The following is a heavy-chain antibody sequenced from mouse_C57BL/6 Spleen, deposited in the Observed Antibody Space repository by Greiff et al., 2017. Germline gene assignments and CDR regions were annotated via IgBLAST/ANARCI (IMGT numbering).Heavy chain of an antibody. J-gene: IGHJ2*01. V-gene: IGHV3-1*01. D-gene: IGHD6-1*01. Sequence: ESGPGMVKPSQSLSLTCTVTGYSITSGYDWHWIRHFPGNKLEWMGYISYSGSTNYNPSLKSRISITHDTSKNHFFLKLNSVTTEDTATYYCARERQGYFDYWGQGTTLTVSS. CDR2: ISYSGST. CDR1: GYSITSGYD. CDR3: ARERQGYFDY.